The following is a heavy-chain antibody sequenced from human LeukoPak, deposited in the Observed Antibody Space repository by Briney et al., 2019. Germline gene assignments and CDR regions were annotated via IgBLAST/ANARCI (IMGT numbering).Heavy chain of an antibody. J-gene: IGHJ4*02. D-gene: IGHD4-17*01. CDR1: GYTFTGYY. V-gene: IGHV1-2*02. CDR2: INPNSGGT. Sequence: ASVMVSCKASGYTFTGYYMHWVRQAPGQGLEWMGWINPNSGGTNYAQKFQGRVTMTRDTSISTAYMELSRLRSDDTAVYYCARGLYGDYEIDYWGQGTLVTVSS. CDR3: ARGLYGDYEIDY.